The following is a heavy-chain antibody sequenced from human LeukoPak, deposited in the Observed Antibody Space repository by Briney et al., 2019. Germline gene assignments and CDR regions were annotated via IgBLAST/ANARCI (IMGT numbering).Heavy chain of an antibody. CDR3: AKATTYSGSYYYFDY. CDR1: GFTFDDYA. V-gene: IGHV3-9*01. CDR2: ISWNSGSI. J-gene: IGHJ4*02. D-gene: IGHD1-26*01. Sequence: GRSLRLSCAASGFTFDDYAMHWVRQAPGKGLEWVSGISWNSGSIGYADSVKGRFTISRDNAKNSLYLQMNSLRAEDTALYYCAKATTYSGSYYYFDYWGQGTLVTVSS.